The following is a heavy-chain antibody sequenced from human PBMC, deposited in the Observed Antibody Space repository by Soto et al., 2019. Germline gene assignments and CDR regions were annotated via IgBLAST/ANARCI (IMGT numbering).Heavy chain of an antibody. V-gene: IGHV3-74*01. D-gene: IGHD3-10*01. CDR1: GFTFSNYW. CDR3: ASYGSGSPY. CDR2: INSDGSSR. Sequence: VQLVESGGGLVQPGGSLRLSCVASGFTFSNYWMHWLRQAPGKGLVWVSCINSDGSSRNYADSVKGRFTISRDNAENTVYLQVNSLRADDTAVYYCASYGSGSPYWGQGTLVTVSS. J-gene: IGHJ4*02.